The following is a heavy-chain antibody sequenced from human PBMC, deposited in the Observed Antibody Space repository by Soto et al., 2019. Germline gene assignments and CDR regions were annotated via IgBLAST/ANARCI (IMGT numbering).Heavy chain of an antibody. Sequence: QLQLQESGPGLVKPSETLSLTCTVSGGSISSSSYYWGWIRQPPGKGLEWIGSIYYSGSTYYNPSLKSRVTISVDTSKIQFSLKLSSVTAADTAVYYCARHRVRAAAAPLDYWGQGTLVTVSS. J-gene: IGHJ4*02. D-gene: IGHD6-13*01. CDR1: GGSISSSSYY. CDR2: IYYSGST. CDR3: ARHRVRAAAAPLDY. V-gene: IGHV4-39*01.